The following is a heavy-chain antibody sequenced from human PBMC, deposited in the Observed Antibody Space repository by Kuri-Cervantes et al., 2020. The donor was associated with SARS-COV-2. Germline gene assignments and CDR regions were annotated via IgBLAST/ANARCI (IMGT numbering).Heavy chain of an antibody. CDR2: IYYSGST. CDR1: GGSISSYY. CDR3: AREVEGSDAFDI. Sequence: SETLSLTCTVSGGSISSYYWSWIRQPPGKGLEGIGYIYYSGSTNYNPPLKSRVTISVDTSKNQFSLKLISVTAADTAVYYCAREVEGSDAFDIWGQGTMVTVSS. J-gene: IGHJ3*02. V-gene: IGHV4-59*01.